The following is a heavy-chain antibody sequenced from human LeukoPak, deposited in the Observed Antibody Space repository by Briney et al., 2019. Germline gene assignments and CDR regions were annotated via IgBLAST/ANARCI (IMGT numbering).Heavy chain of an antibody. CDR3: ARDKSTTVRFLQYY. D-gene: IGHD3-3*01. CDR2: INPNSGGT. CDR1: GYTFTGYY. J-gene: IGHJ4*02. Sequence: EASVKVSCKASGYTFTGYYMHWVRQAPGQGLEWMGWINPNSGGTNYAQKFQGRVSMTRDMSISTAYMELSSLRSDDTAVYYCARDKSTTVRFLQYYWGQGTLVTVSS. V-gene: IGHV1-2*02.